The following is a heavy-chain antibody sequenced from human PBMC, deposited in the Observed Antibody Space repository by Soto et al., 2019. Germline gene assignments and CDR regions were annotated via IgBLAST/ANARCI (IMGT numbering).Heavy chain of an antibody. CDR1: GGSISSYY. Sequence: SETLSLTCTVSGGSISSYYWSWIRQPPGKGLEWIGYIYYSGSTNYNPSLKSRVTISVDTSKNQFSLKLSSVTAADTAVYYCARGIVASATVTIVDYYYMDVWGKGTTVTVSS. D-gene: IGHD4-17*01. CDR3: ARGIVASATVTIVDYYYMDV. V-gene: IGHV4-59*01. J-gene: IGHJ6*03. CDR2: IYYSGST.